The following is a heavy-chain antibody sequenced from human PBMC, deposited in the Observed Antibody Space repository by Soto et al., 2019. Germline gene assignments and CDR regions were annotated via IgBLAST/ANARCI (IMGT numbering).Heavy chain of an antibody. CDR3: ARDVYSSSWYLSPQQYYYYGMDV. CDR1: GYTFTSYG. J-gene: IGHJ6*02. D-gene: IGHD6-13*01. CDR2: ISAYNGNT. Sequence: ASVKVSCKASGYTFTSYGISWVRQAPGQGLEWMGWISAYNGNTNYAQKLQGRDTMTTDTSTSTAYMELRSLRSDDTAVYYCARDVYSSSWYLSPQQYYYYGMDVWGQGTTVTVSS. V-gene: IGHV1-18*01.